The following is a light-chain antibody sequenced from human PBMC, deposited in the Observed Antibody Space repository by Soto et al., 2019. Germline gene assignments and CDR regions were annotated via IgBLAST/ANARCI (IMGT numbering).Light chain of an antibody. V-gene: IGKV1-5*01. Sequence: DIQMTHSPSTVSAYVGDSVTITCRASQSITTWLAWYQQRPVKAPKLLIYDVSSLQSGVPARFSGSGSGTEFTLTISSLQTDYLATYYCEHYKMYTPWTFGQGTKVEIK. CDR2: DVS. CDR1: QSITTW. CDR3: EHYKMYTPWT. J-gene: IGKJ1*01.